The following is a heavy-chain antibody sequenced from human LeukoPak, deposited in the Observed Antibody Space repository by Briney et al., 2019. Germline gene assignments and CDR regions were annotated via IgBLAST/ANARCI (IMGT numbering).Heavy chain of an antibody. D-gene: IGHD6-19*01. CDR1: GFTFSSYS. CDR2: LGGSGTST. CDR3: AKVLGWVS. V-gene: IGHV3-23*01. Sequence: GGSLRLSCAASGFTFSSYSMSWVRQAPGKGLEWVATLGGSGTSTYYADSVKGRFTISRDNSKYMLYLQMTSLRAEDTAVYYCAKVLGWVSWGQGTLVTVSS. J-gene: IGHJ4*02.